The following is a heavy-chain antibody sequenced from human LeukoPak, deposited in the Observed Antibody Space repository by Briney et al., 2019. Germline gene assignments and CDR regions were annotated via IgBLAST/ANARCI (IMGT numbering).Heavy chain of an antibody. CDR3: AKDDHYGSGSFPTDY. V-gene: IGHV3-11*06. J-gene: IGHJ4*02. CDR2: ISSSSSYT. Sequence: GGSLRLSCAASGFTFSDYYMSWIRQAPGKGLEWVSYISSSSSYTNYADSVKGRFTISRDNAKNSLYLQMNSLRAEDTAVYYCAKDDHYGSGSFPTDYWGQGTLVTVSS. D-gene: IGHD3-10*01. CDR1: GFTFSDYY.